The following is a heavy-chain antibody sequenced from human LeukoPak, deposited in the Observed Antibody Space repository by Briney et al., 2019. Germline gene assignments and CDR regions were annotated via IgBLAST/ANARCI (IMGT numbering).Heavy chain of an antibody. CDR3: ARVNPTNWNYFY. Sequence: PGGSLRLSCAASGFTFSSYSMNWVRQAPGKGLEWVSSITSSSRYIYYADSVKGRFTISRDNAKNSLYLQMTSLRAEDTAVYYCARVNPTNWNYFYWGQGTLVTVSS. D-gene: IGHD1-7*01. J-gene: IGHJ4*02. CDR2: ITSSSRYI. CDR1: GFTFSSYS. V-gene: IGHV3-21*01.